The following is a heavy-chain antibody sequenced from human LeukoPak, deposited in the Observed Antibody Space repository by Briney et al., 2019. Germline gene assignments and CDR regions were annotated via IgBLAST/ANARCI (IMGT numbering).Heavy chain of an antibody. J-gene: IGHJ4*02. CDR3: AKRGYYDSSGYPEPVSDY. D-gene: IGHD3-22*01. CDR1: GFIFGTYA. CDR2: ISYDGRNK. Sequence: GGSLRLSCAASGFIFGTYAMHWVRQAPGKGLEWVSLISYDGRNKYYTDSVKGRFTISRDNSKNTLYLQMNSLRAEDTAVYYCAKRGYYDSSGYPEPVSDYWGQGTLVTVSS. V-gene: IGHV3-30-3*02.